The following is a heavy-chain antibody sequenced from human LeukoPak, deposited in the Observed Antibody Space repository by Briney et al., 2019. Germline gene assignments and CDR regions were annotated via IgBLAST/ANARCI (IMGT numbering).Heavy chain of an antibody. V-gene: IGHV1-18*01. CDR2: ISAYNGNR. J-gene: IGHJ4*02. D-gene: IGHD4-23*01. Sequence: ASVKVSCKASGYTFTRYGISWVRQAPGQGLEWMGWISAYNGNREYAQKLQGRVIMTTDTSTSTAYMELRSLTSDDTAVYYCARDRSTTVLIKSLPSDYWGQGTLVTVSS. CDR3: ARDRSTTVLIKSLPSDY. CDR1: GYTFTRYG.